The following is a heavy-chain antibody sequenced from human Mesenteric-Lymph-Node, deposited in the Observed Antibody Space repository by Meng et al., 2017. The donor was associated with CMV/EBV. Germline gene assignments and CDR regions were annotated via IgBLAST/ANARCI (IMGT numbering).Heavy chain of an antibody. J-gene: IGHJ6*02. V-gene: IGHV3-20*04. CDR2: INWNGGTT. D-gene: IGHD2-21*01. CDR3: ARDLFPCGMDV. CDR1: GFMFEDYG. Sequence: GGPLRLSCAASGFMFEDYGMNWVRQAPGKGLEWVSGINWNGGTTRHADSVQGRFTISRDKAKKSLYLQMNSLRAEDTALYYCARDLFPCGMDVWGQGTTVTVSS.